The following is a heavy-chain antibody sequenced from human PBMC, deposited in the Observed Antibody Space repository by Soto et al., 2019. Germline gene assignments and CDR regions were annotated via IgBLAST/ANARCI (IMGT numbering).Heavy chain of an antibody. CDR3: AREGYPDNWFDP. D-gene: IGHD2-15*01. CDR2: IYYSGST. Sequence: PSETLSLTCTVSGGSISSYYWSWIRQPPGKGLEWIGYIYYSGSTNYNPSLKSRVTISVDTSKNQFSLKLSPVTAADTAVYYCAREGYPDNWFDPWGQGTLVTVSA. J-gene: IGHJ5*02. V-gene: IGHV4-59*01. CDR1: GGSISSYY.